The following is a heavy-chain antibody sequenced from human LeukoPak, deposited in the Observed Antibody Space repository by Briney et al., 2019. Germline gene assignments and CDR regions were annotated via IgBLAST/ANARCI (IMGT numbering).Heavy chain of an antibody. J-gene: IGHJ4*02. CDR3: ARKAVAGTRDHDY. Sequence: GGSLRLSCAASGFTFSSYSMNWVRQAPGKGLEWVSYISSSSSTIYYADSVKGRFTISRDNAKNSLYLQMNSLRAEDTAVYYCARKAVAGTRDHDYWGQGTLVTVSS. V-gene: IGHV3-48*04. CDR1: GFTFSSYS. CDR2: ISSSSSTI. D-gene: IGHD6-19*01.